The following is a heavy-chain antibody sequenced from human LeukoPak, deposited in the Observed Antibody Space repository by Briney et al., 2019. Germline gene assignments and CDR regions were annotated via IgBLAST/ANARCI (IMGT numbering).Heavy chain of an antibody. V-gene: IGHV4-59*01. CDR2: IYYSGST. Sequence: SETLSLTCTVSVGSINGSYWSWIRQPPGKGLEWIGYIYYSGSTNYNPSLKSRVTIVVDTSNNQFSLRLNSVTAADTAVYYCARENTMVRGAFDAFDIWGQGTMVTVSS. J-gene: IGHJ3*02. CDR1: VGSINGSY. CDR3: ARENTMVRGAFDAFDI. D-gene: IGHD3-10*01.